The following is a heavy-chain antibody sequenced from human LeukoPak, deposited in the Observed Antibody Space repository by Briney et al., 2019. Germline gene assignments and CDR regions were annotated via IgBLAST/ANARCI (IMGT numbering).Heavy chain of an antibody. J-gene: IGHJ4*02. CDR2: ISSSGNYI. D-gene: IGHD3-22*01. V-gene: IGHV3-21*01. CDR1: GFTFTSYS. CDR3: ARGGRGTIIMIVVAALDY. Sequence: PGGSLRLSCAASGFTFTSYSMNWVRQAPGKGLEWVSSISSSGNYIYYADSVKGRFTISRDNARNSLYLQMYSLRAEDTAVYYCARGGRGTIIMIVVAALDYWGQGTLVTVSS.